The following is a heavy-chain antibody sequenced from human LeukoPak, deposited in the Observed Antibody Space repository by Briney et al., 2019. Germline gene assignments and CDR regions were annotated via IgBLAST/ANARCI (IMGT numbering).Heavy chain of an antibody. V-gene: IGHV1-18*01. Sequence: GASVKVSCKASGYTFTSYGISWVRQAPGQGLEWMGWISVYNGNTNYAQKFRGRVTMTTDTSTSTAYMELRSLRSDDTAVYYCARVSLRYFDWSQPDFDYWGQGTLVTVSS. D-gene: IGHD3-9*01. CDR1: GYTFTSYG. CDR2: ISVYNGNT. CDR3: ARVSLRYFDWSQPDFDY. J-gene: IGHJ4*02.